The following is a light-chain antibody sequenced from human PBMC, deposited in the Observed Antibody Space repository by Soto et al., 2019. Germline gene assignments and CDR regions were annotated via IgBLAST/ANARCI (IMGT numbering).Light chain of an antibody. V-gene: IGKV3D-15*01. J-gene: IGKJ5*01. Sequence: IVLTNSPGTLSFSPGERSTLSCTASQSVSNKYLAWYQQKPGQAPRLLIYGASSRATGIPDRFSGSGSGTEFTLTISSLQSEDFAVYYCQQYNNWPPITFGQGTRLEIK. CDR1: QSVSNKY. CDR2: GAS. CDR3: QQYNNWPPIT.